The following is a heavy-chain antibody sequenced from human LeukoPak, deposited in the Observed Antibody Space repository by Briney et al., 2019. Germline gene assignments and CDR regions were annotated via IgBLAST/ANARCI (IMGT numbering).Heavy chain of an antibody. D-gene: IGHD3-3*01. J-gene: IGHJ4*02. Sequence: SVKVSCKASGGTFSSYAISWVRQAPGQGLEWMGRIIPIFGIANYAQKFQGRVTITADKSTSTAYMELSSLRSEDTAVYYCASHIRFLEWSYFDYWGQGTLATVSS. CDR3: ASHIRFLEWSYFDY. V-gene: IGHV1-69*04. CDR2: IIPIFGIA. CDR1: GGTFSSYA.